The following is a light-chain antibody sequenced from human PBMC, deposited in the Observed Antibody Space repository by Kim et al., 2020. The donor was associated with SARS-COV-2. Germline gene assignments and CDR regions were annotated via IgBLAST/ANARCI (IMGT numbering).Light chain of an antibody. CDR1: QSVSSNF. V-gene: IGKV3-20*01. J-gene: IGKJ1*01. CDR3: QQYGTSPET. CDR2: SAS. Sequence: ENVLMQSPGTLSLSPGERATLSCRASQSVSSNFLAWYQQKGGQAPRLLIYSASSRASSIPDRFSGSGSGTDFTLTISTLEPEDFAVYYCQQYGTSPETFGQGTKVDIK.